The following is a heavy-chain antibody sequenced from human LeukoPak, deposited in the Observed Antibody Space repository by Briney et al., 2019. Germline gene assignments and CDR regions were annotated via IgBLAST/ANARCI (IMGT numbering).Heavy chain of an antibody. Sequence: EGSLRLSCAASGFPFSFYALHWVRQAPGLGLEWVALISADGSETYNADSVKGRFTISRDNSKNTLYLQMNSLRPEDTAVYYCARDPSNSGSDYVLDYWGQGTLVTVSS. J-gene: IGHJ4*02. D-gene: IGHD1-26*01. CDR2: ISADGSET. CDR3: ARDPSNSGSDYVLDY. CDR1: GFPFSFYA. V-gene: IGHV3-30*04.